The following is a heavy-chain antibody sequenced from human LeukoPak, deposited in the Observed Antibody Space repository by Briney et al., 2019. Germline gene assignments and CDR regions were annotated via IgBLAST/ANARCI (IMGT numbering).Heavy chain of an antibody. Sequence: PGGSLRLSCAASGFTFSSYSMNWVRQAPGKGLEWVSSINSNIRSTYYADSVKGRFTISRDNARNSLHLQMDSLRAEDTAVYYCARDAGIAAFKDHWGQGTLVTVSS. CDR2: INSNIRST. D-gene: IGHD6-13*01. CDR3: ARDAGIAAFKDH. V-gene: IGHV3-21*04. J-gene: IGHJ4*02. CDR1: GFTFSSYS.